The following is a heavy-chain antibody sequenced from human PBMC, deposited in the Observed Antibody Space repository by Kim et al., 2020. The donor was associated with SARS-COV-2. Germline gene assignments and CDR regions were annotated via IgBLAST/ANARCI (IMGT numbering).Heavy chain of an antibody. Sequence: ASVKVSCKASGYTFTDYHIHWVRQAPGQGLEWMGRLSAHSGGANYAQRVQGRVTMTRDTSISTVYLEMTRLRSDDTAVYYCPRGSLLDFDYWGQGTLVTV. J-gene: IGHJ4*02. D-gene: IGHD2-15*01. CDR2: LSAHSGGA. V-gene: IGHV1-2*06. CDR3: PRGSLLDFDY. CDR1: GYTFTDYH.